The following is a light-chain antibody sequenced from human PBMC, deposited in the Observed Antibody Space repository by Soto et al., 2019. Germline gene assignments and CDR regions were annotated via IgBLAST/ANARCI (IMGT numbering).Light chain of an antibody. J-gene: IGKJ2*01. CDR3: QQYYNCPPT. V-gene: IGKV3-15*01. CDR2: GAS. Sequence: EIVMTQSPATLSVSPGERATLSCRASQSVSSNLAWYQQKPGQAPRLLIYGASTRAIGIPARFSGSGSAIEFTLTISSLQSEDFAVYYCQQYYNCPPTFGQGTKLEIK. CDR1: QSVSSN.